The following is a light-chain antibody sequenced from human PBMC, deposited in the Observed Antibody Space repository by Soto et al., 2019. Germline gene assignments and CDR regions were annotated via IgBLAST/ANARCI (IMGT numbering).Light chain of an antibody. J-gene: IGKJ4*01. V-gene: IGKV1-39*01. Sequence: DIQMTQSPSSLSASVGDRVTITCRASQSISNYLNWYQQKPGKAPKLLIYAASSLQSGVPSRFSGSGSGTDFTLTISSLQPDDFATYYCQQSYSTLTFGGGTKVEIK. CDR1: QSISNY. CDR3: QQSYSTLT. CDR2: AAS.